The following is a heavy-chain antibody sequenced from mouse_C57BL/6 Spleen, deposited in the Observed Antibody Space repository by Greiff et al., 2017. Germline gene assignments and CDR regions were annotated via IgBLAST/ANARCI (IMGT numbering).Heavy chain of an antibody. D-gene: IGHD1-1*01. CDR1: GFTFSSYA. V-gene: IGHV5-9-1*02. J-gene: IGHJ4*01. CDR3: TRASYYYGSSYRSYAMDY. CDR2: ISSGGDYI. Sequence: EVKLVESGEGLVKPGGSLKLSCAASGFTFSSYAMSWVRQTPEKRLEWVAYISSGGDYIYYADTVKGRFTISRDNARNTLYLQMSSLKSEDTAMYYCTRASYYYGSSYRSYAMDYWGQGTSVTVSS.